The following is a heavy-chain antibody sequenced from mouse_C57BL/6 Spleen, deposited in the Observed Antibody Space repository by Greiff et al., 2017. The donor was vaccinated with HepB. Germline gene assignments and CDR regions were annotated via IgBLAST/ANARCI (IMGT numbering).Heavy chain of an antibody. CDR2: ISSGSSTI. CDR1: GFTFSDYG. CDR3: ARITTVPYYFDY. Sequence: EVKLEESGGGLVKPGGSLKLSCAASGFTFSDYGMHWVRQAPEKGLEWVVYISSGSSTIYYADTVKGRFTISRDNAKNTLFLQMTSLRSEDTAMYYCARITTVPYYFDYWGQGTTLTVSS. D-gene: IGHD1-1*01. J-gene: IGHJ2*01. V-gene: IGHV5-17*01.